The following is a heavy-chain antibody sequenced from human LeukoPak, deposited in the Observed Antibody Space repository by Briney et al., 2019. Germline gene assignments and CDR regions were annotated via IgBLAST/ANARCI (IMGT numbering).Heavy chain of an antibody. Sequence: SETLSLTCTVSGGSISSYYWSWLRQPPGKGLEWIGHIYYSGSTNYNPSLKSRVTISIDTSKNQFSLRLSSVTAADTAVYYCARGAAGYSYGWGQGTLVTVSS. CDR1: GGSISSYY. CDR2: IYYSGST. CDR3: ARGAAGYSYG. J-gene: IGHJ4*02. D-gene: IGHD5-18*01. V-gene: IGHV4-59*01.